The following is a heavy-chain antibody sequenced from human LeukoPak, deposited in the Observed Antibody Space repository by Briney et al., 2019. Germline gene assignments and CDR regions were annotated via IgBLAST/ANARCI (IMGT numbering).Heavy chain of an antibody. CDR2: INHSGST. J-gene: IGHJ6*03. V-gene: IGHV4-34*01. Sequence: PSETLSPTCAVYGGSFSGYYWSWIRQPPGKGLEWIGEINHSGSTNYNPSLKSRVTISVDTSKNQFSLKLSSVTAADTAVYYCARGSRITMVRGVRNYYYYMDAWGKGTTVTVSS. CDR1: GGSFSGYY. CDR3: ARGSRITMVRGVRNYYYYMDA. D-gene: IGHD3-10*01.